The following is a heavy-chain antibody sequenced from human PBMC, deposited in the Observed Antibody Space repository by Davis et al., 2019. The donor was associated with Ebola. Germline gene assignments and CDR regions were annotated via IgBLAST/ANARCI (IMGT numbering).Heavy chain of an antibody. CDR3: ALDWLGPPYYSYGMDV. Sequence: GESLKISCAASGFTFSSYAMSWVRQAPGKGLEWVSAISGSGGSTYYADSVKGRLTISRDNSKNTLYLQMNSLRAEDTAVYYCALDWLGPPYYSYGMDVWGQGTTVTVSS. CDR1: GFTFSSYA. J-gene: IGHJ6*02. CDR2: ISGSGGST. V-gene: IGHV3-23*01. D-gene: IGHD3-9*01.